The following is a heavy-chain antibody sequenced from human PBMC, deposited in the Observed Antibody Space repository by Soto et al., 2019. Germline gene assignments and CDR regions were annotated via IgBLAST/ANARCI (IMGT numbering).Heavy chain of an antibody. CDR1: GGSISTVDYW. J-gene: IGHJ5*01. CDR3: ARGPSEDNMDS. CDR2: IYDGGRT. D-gene: IGHD1-1*01. V-gene: IGHV4-30-4*01. Sequence: QVQLQESGPGLVKPSQTLSLTCTVSGGSISTVDYWWSWIRQSPDMGLEWIGHIYDGGRTYNNPSLDSRVTMSVDTSKSQLSLTLSSVSAADTAVYYCARGPSEDNMDSWGHGTLVTVSS.